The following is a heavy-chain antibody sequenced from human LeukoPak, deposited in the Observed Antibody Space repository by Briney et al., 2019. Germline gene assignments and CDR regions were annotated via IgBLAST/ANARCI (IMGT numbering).Heavy chain of an antibody. CDR2: IYYSGST. CDR3: ARAELREQLDY. D-gene: IGHD1-14*01. V-gene: IGHV4-39*01. J-gene: IGHJ4*02. Sequence: SETLSLTCTVSGGSISSSSYYWGWIRQPPGKGLEWIGTIYYSGSTYYNPSLKSRVTISVDTSKNQFSLKLSSVTAADTAVYYCARAELREQLDYWGQGTLVTVSS. CDR1: GGSISSSSYY.